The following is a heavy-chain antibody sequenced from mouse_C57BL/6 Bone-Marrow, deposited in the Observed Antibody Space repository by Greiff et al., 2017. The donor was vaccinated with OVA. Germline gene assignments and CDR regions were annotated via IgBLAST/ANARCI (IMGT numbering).Heavy chain of an antibody. V-gene: IGHV1-81*01. CDR1: GYTFTSYG. J-gene: IGHJ1*03. CDR3: ARLPGYFDV. CDR2: IYPRSGNT. Sequence: VQLQESGAELARPGASVKLSCKASGYTFTSYGISWVKQRTGQGLEWIGEIYPRSGNTYYNEKFKGKATLTADKSSSTAYMGLRRLTSEGSAVYFCARLPGYFDVWGTGTTVTVSS.